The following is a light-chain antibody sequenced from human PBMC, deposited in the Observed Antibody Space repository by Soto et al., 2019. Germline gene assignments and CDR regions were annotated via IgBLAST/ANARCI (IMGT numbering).Light chain of an antibody. Sequence: SVVTQSPSTLFASVGDTVTLTCRASQSVSGWLAWYQQKPGEAPKLLIYDASALPRGVPSRFSGSGSGTKFTLTIASLQPDDFATYYCQQYETFSGTFGPGTKVDIK. V-gene: IGKV1-5*01. CDR1: QSVSGW. J-gene: IGKJ1*01. CDR3: QQYETFSGT. CDR2: DAS.